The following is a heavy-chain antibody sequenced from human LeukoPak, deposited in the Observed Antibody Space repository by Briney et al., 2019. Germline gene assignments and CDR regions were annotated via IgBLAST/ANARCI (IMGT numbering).Heavy chain of an antibody. CDR2: INHSGRT. D-gene: IGHD4-17*01. V-gene: IGHV4-34*01. CDR1: GESFSGYY. CDR3: ARDGDYGFAY. J-gene: IGHJ4*02. Sequence: PSETLSLTCAVYGESFSGYYWSWIRQPPGKGLEWIGEINHSGRTNYNPSLKSRVTISVDTSKNQFSLQLNSVTPEDTAVYYCARDGDYGFAYWGQGTLVTVSS.